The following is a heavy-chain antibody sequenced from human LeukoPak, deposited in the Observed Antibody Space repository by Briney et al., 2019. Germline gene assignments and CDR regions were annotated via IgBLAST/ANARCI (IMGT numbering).Heavy chain of an antibody. D-gene: IGHD1-26*01. CDR2: IYYSGST. Sequence: SETLSLTCTVSGGSISSSSYYWGWIRQPPGKGLEWIGSIYYSGSTYYNPSLKSRVTISVDTSKNQFSLKLSSVTAADTAVYYCARHGKPGSYYEFRFDPWGQGTLVTVSS. CDR1: GGSISSSSYY. CDR3: ARHGKPGSYYEFRFDP. J-gene: IGHJ5*02. V-gene: IGHV4-39*01.